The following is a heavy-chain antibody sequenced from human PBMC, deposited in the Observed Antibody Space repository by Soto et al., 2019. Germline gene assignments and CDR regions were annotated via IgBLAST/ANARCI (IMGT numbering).Heavy chain of an antibody. V-gene: IGHV4-61*08. CDR1: GDSVTSGDYY. CDR2: TYYSGNT. J-gene: IGHJ5*01. Sequence: SETLSLTCTVSGDSVTSGDYYWSWLRPPPGQGLEWIGYTYYSGNTNYSPSLQSRVAISLDTSHIQFSLKLSTVTAADTAVYFCTRITVDTYMSYWIDPWGQGTLVTVSS. CDR3: TRITVDTYMSYWIDP. D-gene: IGHD3-10*01.